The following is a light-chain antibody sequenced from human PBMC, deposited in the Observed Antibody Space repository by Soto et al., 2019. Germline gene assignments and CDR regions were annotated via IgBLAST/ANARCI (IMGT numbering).Light chain of an antibody. J-gene: IGKJ5*01. CDR3: QRYNTVPAT. V-gene: IGKV1-27*01. CDR1: QAIGNS. CDR2: SAS. Sequence: DTQMTQSPPSLSASVGDRVTITCRASQAIGNSLAWYQQKPGTVPKLLIYSASTLQSGVPSRFSGSGSGTDFTLNISSLQPEDVAAYYCQRYNTVPATFGQGTLLEIK.